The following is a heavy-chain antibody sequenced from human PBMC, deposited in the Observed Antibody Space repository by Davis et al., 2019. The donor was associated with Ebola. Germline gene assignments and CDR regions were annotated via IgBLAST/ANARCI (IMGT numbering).Heavy chain of an antibody. Sequence: PSETLSLTCAVSGGSFSDYYWGWVRQSPGKGLEWVAEINYRGDTAYNPSLKSRVTISIDTSKMEFSLNLVSVTAADTAIYYCATLHQIRGRTCFDSWGQGNLVVVSS. D-gene: IGHD1/OR15-1a*01. CDR3: ATLHQIRGRTCFDS. CDR1: GGSFSDYY. J-gene: IGHJ4*02. CDR2: INYRGDT. V-gene: IGHV4-34*01.